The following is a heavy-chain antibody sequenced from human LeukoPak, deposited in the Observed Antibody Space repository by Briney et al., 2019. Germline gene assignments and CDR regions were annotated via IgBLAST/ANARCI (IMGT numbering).Heavy chain of an antibody. Sequence: PGGSLRLSCAASGFTFSSYSMNWVRQAPGKGLEWVSSISSSSSYIYYADSVKGRFTISRDSSKNTLYLQMHSLRAEDTAVYYCAARPGEVAVPYDYWGQGTLVTVSS. V-gene: IGHV3-21*04. CDR2: ISSSSSYI. J-gene: IGHJ4*02. D-gene: IGHD2-15*01. CDR1: GFTFSSYS. CDR3: AARPGEVAVPYDY.